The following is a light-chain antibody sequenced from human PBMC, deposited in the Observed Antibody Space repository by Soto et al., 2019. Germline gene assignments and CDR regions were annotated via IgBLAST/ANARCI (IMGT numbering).Light chain of an antibody. CDR1: QSVSSSY. J-gene: IGKJ2*01. CDR3: QQYGSSPPYT. Sequence: EIVLTQSPGTLSLSPGERATLSCRASQSVSSSYLAWYQQKPGQAPRLLIYGASSRATGIPDRFSGSGSGTDVTFTIGRREPEDFSVYYWQQYGSSPPYTFGQGTKLEIK. CDR2: GAS. V-gene: IGKV3-20*01.